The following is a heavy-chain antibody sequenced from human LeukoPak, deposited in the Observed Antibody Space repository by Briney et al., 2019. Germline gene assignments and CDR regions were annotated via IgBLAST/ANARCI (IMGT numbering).Heavy chain of an antibody. CDR3: AREMSGRRIAAAGTPYYYGMDV. Sequence: GGSLRLSCAASGFTFSSYSMNWVRQAPGKGLEWVSSISSSSSCIYYADSVKGRFTISRDNAKNSLYLQMNSLRAEDTAVYYCAREMSGRRIAAAGTPYYYGMDVWGQGTTVTVSS. CDR2: ISSSSSCI. CDR1: GFTFSSYS. J-gene: IGHJ6*02. V-gene: IGHV3-21*01. D-gene: IGHD6-13*01.